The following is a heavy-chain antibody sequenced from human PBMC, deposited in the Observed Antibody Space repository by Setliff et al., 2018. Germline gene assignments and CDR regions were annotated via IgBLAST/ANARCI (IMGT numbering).Heavy chain of an antibody. CDR1: GFTFINYW. V-gene: IGHV3-7*03. J-gene: IGHJ4*02. Sequence: GESLKISCAASGFTFINYWMSWVRQAPGTGLEWLANIKQDGSEKFYVDSVKGRFTIPRDNAKNSLYLQMNNLRAEDTAVYYCVRDSPYCVNGVCRGYWGQGTQVTVSS. D-gene: IGHD2-21*01. CDR2: IKQDGSEK. CDR3: VRDSPYCVNGVCRGY.